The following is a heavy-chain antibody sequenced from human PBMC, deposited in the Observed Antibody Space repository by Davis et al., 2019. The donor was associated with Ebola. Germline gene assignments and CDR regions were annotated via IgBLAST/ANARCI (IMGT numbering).Heavy chain of an antibody. CDR2: IYSGGST. CDR3: ARAHTSTITYYDILTGYYPSSAIDY. Sequence: GESLKISCAASGFTVSSNYMNWVRQAPGKGLEWVSGIYSGGSTYCADSVKGRFTISRDNSKNTLYLQMNSLRAEDTAVYYCARAHTSTITYYDILTGYYPSSAIDYWGQGTLVTVSS. CDR1: GFTVSSNY. D-gene: IGHD3-9*01. J-gene: IGHJ4*02. V-gene: IGHV3-53*01.